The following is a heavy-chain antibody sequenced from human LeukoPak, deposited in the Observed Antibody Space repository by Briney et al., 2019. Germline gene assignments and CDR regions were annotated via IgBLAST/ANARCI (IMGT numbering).Heavy chain of an antibody. Sequence: GVSLRLSCAASGFTFSSYWMHWVRQAPGKGLVCVSRINSDGSSTTYADHEKGTFTISTANAKTTLYLKMNSPNAADTDVYSCARGKAYADLNYWGQGTLVTVSS. D-gene: IGHD4-17*01. CDR1: GFTFSSYW. CDR2: INSDGSST. V-gene: IGHV3-74*01. CDR3: ARGKAYADLNY. J-gene: IGHJ4*02.